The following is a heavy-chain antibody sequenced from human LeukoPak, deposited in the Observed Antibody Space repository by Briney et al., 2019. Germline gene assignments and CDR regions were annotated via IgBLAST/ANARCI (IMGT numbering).Heavy chain of an antibody. CDR1: GGSISSYY. V-gene: IGHV4-59*12. D-gene: IGHD3-9*01. Sequence: PSETLSLTCTVSGGSISSYYWSWIRQPPGKGLEWIGYIYYSGSTNYNPSLKSRVTISVDTSKNQFSLKLSSVTAADTAVYYCAREGAGWRYFDWLFSGSWFDPWGQGTLVTVSS. CDR2: IYYSGST. CDR3: AREGAGWRYFDWLFSGSWFDP. J-gene: IGHJ5*02.